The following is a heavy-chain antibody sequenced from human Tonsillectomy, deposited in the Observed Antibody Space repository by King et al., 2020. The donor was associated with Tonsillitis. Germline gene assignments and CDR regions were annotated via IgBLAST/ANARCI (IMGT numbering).Heavy chain of an antibody. CDR2: IYYSGST. Sequence: QLQESGPGLVKPSETLSLTCTVSGGSISSSSYYWGWIRQPPGKGLEWIGSIYYSGSTYYNPSLKSRVTISVDTSKNQFSLKLSSVTAADTAVYYCAGQDSSSGWYRDPDYFQYWGQGTLVTVSS. D-gene: IGHD6-19*01. CDR3: AGQDSSSGWYRDPDYFQY. CDR1: GGSISSSSYY. V-gene: IGHV4-39*01. J-gene: IGHJ1*01.